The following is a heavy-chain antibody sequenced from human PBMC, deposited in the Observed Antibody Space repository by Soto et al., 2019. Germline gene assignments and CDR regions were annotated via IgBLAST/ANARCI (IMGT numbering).Heavy chain of an antibody. V-gene: IGHV1-3*01. Sequence: QVQLVQSGAEVKKPGASVKISCETTGFTFTRYTFHWVRQDPGQRLEWVGWINSGNGKTEYSQNLQDRVTLTRDTSANTVFLELHTLTSDDTATYYCARDRYTANWYYDQWGRGTLV. J-gene: IGHJ2*01. D-gene: IGHD2-2*02. CDR3: ARDRYTANWYYDQ. CDR2: INSGNGKT. CDR1: GFTFTRYT.